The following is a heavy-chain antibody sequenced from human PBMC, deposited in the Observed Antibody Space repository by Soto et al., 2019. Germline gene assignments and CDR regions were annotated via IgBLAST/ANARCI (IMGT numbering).Heavy chain of an antibody. CDR3: AHSPPDDIVVVPAAMTRFDP. V-gene: IGHV2-5*01. D-gene: IGHD2-2*01. CDR1: GFSLSTSGVG. J-gene: IGHJ5*02. Sequence: SGPTLVNPTQTLTLTCTFSGFSLSTSGVGVGWIRQPPGKALEWLALIYWNDDKRYSPSLKSRLTITKDTSKNQVVLTMTNMDPVDTATYYCAHSPPDDIVVVPAAMTRFDPWGQGTLVTVSS. CDR2: IYWNDDK.